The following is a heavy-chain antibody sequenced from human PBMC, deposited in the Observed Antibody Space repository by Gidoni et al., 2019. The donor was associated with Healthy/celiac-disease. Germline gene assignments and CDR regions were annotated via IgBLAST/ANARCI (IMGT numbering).Heavy chain of an antibody. J-gene: IGHJ6*02. CDR3: ARDKVATILYYGMDV. V-gene: IGHV3-21*01. CDR2: ISSSSSYI. Sequence: EVQLVESGGGLVKPGGSLRLSCAASGFTFSSYSMNWVSSISSSSSYIYYADSVKGRFTITRDNAKNSLYLQMNSLRAEDTAVYYCARDKVATILYYGMDVWGQGTTVTVSS. CDR1: GFTFSSYS. D-gene: IGHD5-12*01.